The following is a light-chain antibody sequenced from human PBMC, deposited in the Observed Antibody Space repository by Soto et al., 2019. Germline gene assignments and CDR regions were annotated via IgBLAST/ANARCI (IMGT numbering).Light chain of an antibody. CDR2: DVS. Sequence: QSALTQPASVSGSPGQSITISCTGTSSDVGGYNYVSWYQQHPGKAPKLMVYDVSNRPSGVSNRFSGSKSGNTASLTISALQAEDEADYYGSSYTSIILFDGGTKLTVL. V-gene: IGLV2-14*01. CDR3: SSYTSIIL. J-gene: IGLJ2*01. CDR1: SSDVGGYNY.